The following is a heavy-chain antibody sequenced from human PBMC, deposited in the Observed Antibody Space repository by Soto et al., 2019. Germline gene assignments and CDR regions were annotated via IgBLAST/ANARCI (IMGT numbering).Heavy chain of an antibody. CDR1: GFTFSSYA. D-gene: IGHD2-2*01. CDR3: ANILGYCSSTSCYGAFDI. V-gene: IGHV3-23*01. J-gene: IGHJ3*02. Sequence: GGSLRLSCAASGFTFSSYAMSWVRQAPGKGLEWVSAISGSGGSTYYADSVKGRFTISRDNSKNTLYLQMNSLRAEDTAVYYCANILGYCSSTSCYGAFDIWGQGTMVTVSS. CDR2: ISGSGGST.